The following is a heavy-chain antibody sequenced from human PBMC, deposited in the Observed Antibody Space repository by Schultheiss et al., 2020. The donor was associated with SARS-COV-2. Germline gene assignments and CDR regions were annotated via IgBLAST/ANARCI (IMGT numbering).Heavy chain of an antibody. CDR2: IYTSGST. CDR1: GGSISSGSYY. J-gene: IGHJ6*02. CDR3: ARMTTVGNYYYYYGMDV. D-gene: IGHD4-23*01. Sequence: SETLSLTCTVSGGSISSGSYYWSWIRQPAGKGLEWIGRIYTSGSTNYNPSLKSRVTISVDTSKNQFSLKLSSVTAADTAVYYCARMTTVGNYYYYYGMDVWGQGTTVTVSS. V-gene: IGHV4-61*02.